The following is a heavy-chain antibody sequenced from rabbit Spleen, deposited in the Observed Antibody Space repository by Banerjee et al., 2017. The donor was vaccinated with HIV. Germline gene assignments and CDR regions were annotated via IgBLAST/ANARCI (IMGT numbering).Heavy chain of an antibody. CDR3: ARDYGGDASVCFDL. CDR1: GFDFSTYS. J-gene: IGHJ4*01. D-gene: IGHD6-1*01. Sequence: QEQLVESGGGLVQPGGSLKLSCKASGFDFSTYSMSWVRQAPGKGLEWIGYIVPIFGVTYYANWVNGRFTISSHNAQNTLYLQMTSLTAADTATYFCARDYGGDASVCFDLWGPGTLVTVS. V-gene: IGHV1S47*01. CDR2: IVPIFGVT.